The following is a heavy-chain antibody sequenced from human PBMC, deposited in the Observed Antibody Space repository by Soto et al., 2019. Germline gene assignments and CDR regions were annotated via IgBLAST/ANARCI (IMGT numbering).Heavy chain of an antibody. CDR1: GGPITKSF. V-gene: IGHV4-4*07. D-gene: IGHD3-16*01. CDR2: MYTRGSA. J-gene: IGHJ4*01. CDR3: ATSAIMGLEVAGHFDN. Sequence: KTSETLSLTCSVSGGPITKSFWSWIRQPVGKGLEWIGRMYTRGSADYNPSLKSRVTMSLDSSKNQFSLKVRSVTAADTAVYYCATSAIMGLEVAGHFDNWGQGTLVTVSS.